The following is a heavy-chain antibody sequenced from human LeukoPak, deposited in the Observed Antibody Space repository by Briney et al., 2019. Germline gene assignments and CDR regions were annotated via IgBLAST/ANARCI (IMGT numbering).Heavy chain of an antibody. Sequence: GGSLRLSCAASGFTFSSYGMHWVRQAPGKGLEWVAVIWYDGSNKYYADSVKGRFTISRDNSKYTLYLQMNSLRAEDTAVYYCAKGDSSSWYPSWGQGTLVTVSS. CDR1: GFTFSSYG. V-gene: IGHV3-33*06. J-gene: IGHJ5*02. D-gene: IGHD6-13*01. CDR3: AKGDSSSWYPS. CDR2: IWYDGSNK.